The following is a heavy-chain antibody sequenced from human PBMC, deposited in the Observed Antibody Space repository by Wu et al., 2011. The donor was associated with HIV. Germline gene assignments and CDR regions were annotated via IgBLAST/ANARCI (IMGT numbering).Heavy chain of an antibody. CDR2: INPNSGGT. CDR3: ARGKDIVVVPSFDWFDP. D-gene: IGHD2-2*01. V-gene: IGHV1-2*02. CDR1: GYTFTGYY. J-gene: IGHJ5*02. Sequence: QVQLVQSGAEVKKPGASVKVSCKASGYTFTGYYMHWVRQAPGQGLEWMGWINPNSGGTNYAQKFQGRVTMTRDTSISTAYMELSRLRSDDTAVYYCARGKDIVVVPSFDWFDPVGPREPVVHRLL.